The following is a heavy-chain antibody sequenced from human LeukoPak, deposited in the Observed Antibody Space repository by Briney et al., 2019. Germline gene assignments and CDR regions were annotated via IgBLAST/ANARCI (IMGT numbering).Heavy chain of an antibody. D-gene: IGHD6-13*01. J-gene: IGHJ4*02. Sequence: GGSLRLSCAASGFTFSSYAMSWVRRAPGKGLEWVSAISGSGDSTYYGDSVKGRFTISRDNSKNTLYLQMNSLRAEDTAVYYCAKTRPLDSSSWSHGDYWGQGTLVTVSS. CDR2: ISGSGDST. CDR1: GFTFSSYA. CDR3: AKTRPLDSSSWSHGDY. V-gene: IGHV3-23*01.